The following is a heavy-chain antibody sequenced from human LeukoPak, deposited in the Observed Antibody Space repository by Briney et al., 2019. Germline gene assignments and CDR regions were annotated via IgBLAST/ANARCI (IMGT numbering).Heavy chain of an antibody. Sequence: GSLRLSCAASGFTFSSYGMSWVRQAPGKGLEWIGYIYYSGSTNYNPSLKSRVTISVDTSENQFSLKLTSVTAADTAVYYCARDREYSSSGLVWFDPWGHGILVTVSS. J-gene: IGHJ5*02. CDR3: ARDREYSSSGLVWFDP. D-gene: IGHD6-6*01. CDR2: IYYSGST. CDR1: GFTFSSYG. V-gene: IGHV4-59*12.